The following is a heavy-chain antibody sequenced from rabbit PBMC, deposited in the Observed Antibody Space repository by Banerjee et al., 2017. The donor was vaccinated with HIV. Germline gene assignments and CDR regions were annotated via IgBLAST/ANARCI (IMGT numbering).Heavy chain of an antibody. CDR3: ARHVGLDGDGSDL. CDR2: IGVGGGRT. CDR1: GFDFSSYG. D-gene: IGHD2-1*01. J-gene: IGHJ3*01. V-gene: IGHV1S45*01. Sequence: QEQLVESGGGLVQPGGSLKLSCKASGFDFSSYGVSWVRQAPGKGLEWIACIGVGGGRTYYASWAKGRFTISKTSSTTVTLQMTSLTAADTATYFCARHVGLDGDGSDLWGQGTLVTVS.